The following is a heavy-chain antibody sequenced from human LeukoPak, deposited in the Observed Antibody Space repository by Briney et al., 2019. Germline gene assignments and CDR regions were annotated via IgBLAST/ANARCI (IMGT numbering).Heavy chain of an antibody. CDR3: TTDPRGGYVYNWFDP. CDR2: IKSKTDGGTT. J-gene: IGHJ5*02. D-gene: IGHD5-12*01. V-gene: IGHV3-15*01. Sequence: GGSLRLSCVASGFTFSSYAMSWVRQAPGKGLEWVGRIKSKTDGGTTDYAAPVKGRFTISRDDSKNTLYLQMNSLKTEDTAVYYCTTDPRGGYVYNWFDPWGQGTLVTVSS. CDR1: GFTFSSYA.